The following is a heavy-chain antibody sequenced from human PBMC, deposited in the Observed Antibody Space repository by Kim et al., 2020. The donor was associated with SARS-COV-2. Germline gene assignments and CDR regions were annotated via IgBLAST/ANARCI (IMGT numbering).Heavy chain of an antibody. V-gene: IGHV3-66*01. CDR3: ARDAPLMPEGTFDI. Sequence: GGSLRLSCTASGFTVSSNYMSWVRQAPGKGLEWVSVIYSGGSTYYADSVKGRFTISRDNSKNTLYLQMNSLRAEDTAVYYCARDAPLMPEGTFDIWGQGTMVTVSS. D-gene: IGHD2-2*01. CDR2: IYSGGST. CDR1: GFTVSSNY. J-gene: IGHJ3*02.